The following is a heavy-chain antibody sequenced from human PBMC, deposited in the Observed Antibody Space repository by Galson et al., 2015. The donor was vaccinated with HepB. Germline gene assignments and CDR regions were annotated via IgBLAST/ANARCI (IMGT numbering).Heavy chain of an antibody. J-gene: IGHJ4*02. CDR1: GFTFSSYS. CDR3: ASTPSPCSGGSCLLGFWD. V-gene: IGHV3-21*01. D-gene: IGHD2-15*01. CDR2: ISSSSSYI. Sequence: SLRLSCAASGFTFSSYSMNWVRQAPGKGLEWVSSISSSSSYIYYADSVKGRFTISRDNAKNSLYLQMNSLRAEDTAVYYCASTPSPCSGGSCLLGFWDWGQGTLVTVSS.